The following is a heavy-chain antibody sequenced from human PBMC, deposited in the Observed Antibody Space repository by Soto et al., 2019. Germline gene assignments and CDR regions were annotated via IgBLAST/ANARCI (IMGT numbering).Heavy chain of an antibody. CDR1: GITFIDCY. V-gene: IGHV3-11*01. D-gene: IGHD3-10*01. CDR3: ARVRFGQWGYAMDV. J-gene: IGHJ6*02. CDR2: MRSSGDSI. Sequence: QVQLVESGGGLFKPGGSLRLSCEASGITFIDCYRNWIRQAPGKGLEWVSYMRSSGDSINYAGSVRGRFTVSRDNAKNSLYLQMNSLRAEDTAMYYCARVRFGQWGYAMDVWGQGTTVTVSS.